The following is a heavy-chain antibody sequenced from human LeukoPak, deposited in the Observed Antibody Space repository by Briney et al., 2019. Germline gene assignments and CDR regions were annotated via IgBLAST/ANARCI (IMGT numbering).Heavy chain of an antibody. V-gene: IGHV4-59*01. J-gene: IGHJ4*02. CDR3: ARVSNLYYYDSSDFVYYFDY. D-gene: IGHD3-22*01. CDR1: GGSFSGYY. CDR2: IYYSGST. Sequence: SETLSLTCAVYGGSFSGYYWSWIRQPPGKGLEWIGYIYYSGSTNYNPPLKSRVTISVDTSKNQFSLKLSSVTAADTAVYYCARVSNLYYYDSSDFVYYFDYWGQGTLVTVSS.